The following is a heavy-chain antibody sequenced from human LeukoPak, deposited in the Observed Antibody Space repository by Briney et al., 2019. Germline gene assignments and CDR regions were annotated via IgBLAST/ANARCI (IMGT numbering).Heavy chain of an antibody. CDR3: ARDTTVTTYYYYGMDV. Sequence: GAPWRASCKASGYPFTAFGISGVHKAPGQGLKGLGWTSAYNGNTNYAQKLQGRVTMTTDTSTSTAYMELRSLRSDDTAVYYCARDTTVTTYYYYGMDVWGQGTTVTVSS. J-gene: IGHJ6*02. D-gene: IGHD4-17*01. CDR1: GYPFTAFG. V-gene: IGHV1-18*01. CDR2: TSAYNGNT.